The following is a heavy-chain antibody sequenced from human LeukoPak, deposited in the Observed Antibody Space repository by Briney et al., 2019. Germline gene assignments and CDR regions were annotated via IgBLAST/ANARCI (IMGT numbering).Heavy chain of an antibody. D-gene: IGHD5-18*01. CDR1: GFTFSSYA. J-gene: IGHJ4*02. CDR3: ARALGDTAMVFFDY. V-gene: IGHV3-23*01. Sequence: QSGGSLRLSCAASGFTFSSYAMSWVRQAPGKGLEWVSAISGSGGSTYYADSVKGRFTISRDNAKNTLYLQMNSLRAEDTAVYYCARALGDTAMVFFDYWGQGTLVTVSS. CDR2: ISGSGGST.